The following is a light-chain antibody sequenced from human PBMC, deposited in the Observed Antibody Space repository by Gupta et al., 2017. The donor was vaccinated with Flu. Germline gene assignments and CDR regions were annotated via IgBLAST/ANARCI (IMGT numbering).Light chain of an antibody. CDR3: QQFSDLPIHT. CDR2: DAS. CDR1: QTVSPS. J-gene: IGKJ2*01. Sequence: EVVLTQSPATLSLSPGERAVLACRASQTVSPSIAWYKQKRGQAPRLLMYDASRMADGVPARFSGSPHGTDFTLMISTREPEDFAVYYCQQFSDLPIHTFGQGTKMEIK. V-gene: IGKV3-11*01.